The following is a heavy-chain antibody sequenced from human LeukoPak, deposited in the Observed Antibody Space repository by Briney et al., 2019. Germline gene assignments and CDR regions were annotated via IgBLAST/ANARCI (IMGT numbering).Heavy chain of an antibody. Sequence: ASIKVSCKSSGFTFTDHYIHWVRQGPGQGLEWMGYIGPHSTFTSSPQEFQGRVTMTRDASMSTAYMELTRLTSDDTAVYYCVREGEGPLSKDFDYWGQGTLVTVSS. CDR3: VREGEGPLSKDFDY. CDR2: IGPHSTFT. CDR1: GFTFTDHY. J-gene: IGHJ4*02. D-gene: IGHD2/OR15-2a*01. V-gene: IGHV1-2*02.